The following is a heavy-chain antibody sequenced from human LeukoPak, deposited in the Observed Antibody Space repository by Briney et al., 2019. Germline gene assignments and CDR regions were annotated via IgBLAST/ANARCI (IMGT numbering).Heavy chain of an antibody. J-gene: IGHJ4*02. Sequence: SETLSLTCPVSGGSISSYYWSWIRQAPGKGLEWIGYIYYSGSTNYNPSFKSRVTISVDTSKYQFSLKLSSVTAADTAVYYCASVRGYCSGGSCYDYYFDYWGQGTLVSVSS. CDR1: GGSISSYY. V-gene: IGHV4-59*01. CDR2: IYYSGST. CDR3: ASVRGYCSGGSCYDYYFDY. D-gene: IGHD2-15*01.